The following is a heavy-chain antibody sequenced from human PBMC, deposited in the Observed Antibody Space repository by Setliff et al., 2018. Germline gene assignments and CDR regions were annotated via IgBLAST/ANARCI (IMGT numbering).Heavy chain of an antibody. CDR1: GFTFSTYR. J-gene: IGHJ3*02. V-gene: IGHV3-33*08. Sequence: PGGSLRLSCAASGFTFSTYRMHWVRQAPGKGLEWVAVIWDDGVKKYHADSVKGRFTISRDNSKNTLYLQMNSLRPEDTAVYYCIRDTSGRDAFDIRGQGTMVTVSS. CDR2: IWDDGVKK. D-gene: IGHD6-19*01. CDR3: IRDTSGRDAFDI.